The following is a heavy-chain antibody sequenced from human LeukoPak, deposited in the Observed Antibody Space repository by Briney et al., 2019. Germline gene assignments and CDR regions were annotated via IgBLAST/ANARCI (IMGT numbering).Heavy chain of an antibody. J-gene: IGHJ2*01. CDR1: GFTFSSYA. CDR2: ISYDGSNK. D-gene: IGHD1-1*01. Sequence: GGSLRLSCAASGFTFSSYAMHWVRQAPGKGLEWVAVISYDGSNKYYADSVKGRFTISRDNSKNTLYLQMNSLRAEDTAVYYCAREAMGTGNWYFDLWGRGTLVTVSA. V-gene: IGHV3-30-3*01. CDR3: AREAMGTGNWYFDL.